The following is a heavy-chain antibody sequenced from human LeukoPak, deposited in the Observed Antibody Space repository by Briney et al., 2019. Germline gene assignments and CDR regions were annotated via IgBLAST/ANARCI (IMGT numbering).Heavy chain of an antibody. CDR3: ARGQQLDY. Sequence: SETLSLTCTVSGGSMSSNYWSWIRQPPGKGLEWIGYIYYSGSANYNPFLKSRVTISVDTSKNQFSLRLISVTAADTAVYYCARGQQLDYWGQGLLVTVSS. V-gene: IGHV4-59*01. CDR1: GGSMSSNY. J-gene: IGHJ4*02. CDR2: IYYSGSA. D-gene: IGHD1-1*01.